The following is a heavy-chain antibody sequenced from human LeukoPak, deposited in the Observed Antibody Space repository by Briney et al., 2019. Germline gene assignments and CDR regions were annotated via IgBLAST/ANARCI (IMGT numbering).Heavy chain of an antibody. J-gene: IGHJ6*02. CDR3: ARFLGGSYGMDV. CDR2: INAGNGNT. Sequence: ASVKVSCKASGYTFTSYSMHWVRQAPGQRLEWMGWINAGNGNTKFSQRFQGRVTITRDTSASTAYMELSSLRSEDTAVYYCARFLGGSYGMDVWGQGTTVTVSS. D-gene: IGHD1-26*01. CDR1: GYTFTSYS. V-gene: IGHV1-3*01.